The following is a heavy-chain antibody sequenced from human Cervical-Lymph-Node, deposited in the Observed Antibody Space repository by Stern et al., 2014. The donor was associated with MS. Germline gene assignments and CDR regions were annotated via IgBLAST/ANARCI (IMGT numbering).Heavy chain of an antibody. CDR2: IIVSDGST. V-gene: IGHV3-23*04. Sequence: EVHLVESGGTLVQPGGSLRLSCAASGFTFSSYAMSWVRQAPGQGLAWVSVIIVSDGSTFYADSVKGRFTSSRDNSKNTLFLQMNSLRAEDTAVYYCAKVYGSGPFDYWGQGTLVTVSS. CDR3: AKVYGSGPFDY. D-gene: IGHD6-19*01. J-gene: IGHJ4*02. CDR1: GFTFSSYA.